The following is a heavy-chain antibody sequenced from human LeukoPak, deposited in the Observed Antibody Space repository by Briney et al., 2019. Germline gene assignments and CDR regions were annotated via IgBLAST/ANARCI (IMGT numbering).Heavy chain of an antibody. V-gene: IGHV4-59*01. CDR1: GGSISTYY. CDR3: ARVYYYDSSGYYAVDWNFDL. CDR2: VYYSGST. Sequence: SETLSLTCTVSGGSISTYYWIWIRQPPGKGLGWLGYVYYSGSTNYKSSLRSRVSISVDTSKNLFSLKLRSVTAADTAVYYCARVYYYDSSGYYAVDWNFDLWGRGTLVTVSS. D-gene: IGHD3-22*01. J-gene: IGHJ2*01.